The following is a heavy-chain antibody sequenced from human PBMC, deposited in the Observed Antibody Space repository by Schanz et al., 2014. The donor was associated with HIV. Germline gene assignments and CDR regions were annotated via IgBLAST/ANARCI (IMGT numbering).Heavy chain of an antibody. CDR1: GFTFSSHG. CDR3: ATTQGWLRGNYGWYSDY. D-gene: IGHD1-26*01. Sequence: QVQLVESGGGVVQPGRSLRLSCAASGFTFSSHGMHWVRQAPGKGLEWVAVISYDGSNKYYADSVKGRFTISRDNSKNTLYLQMNSLRAEDTAVYYCATTQGWLRGNYGWYSDYWGQGTLVTVSS. CDR2: ISYDGSNK. V-gene: IGHV3-30*03. J-gene: IGHJ4*02.